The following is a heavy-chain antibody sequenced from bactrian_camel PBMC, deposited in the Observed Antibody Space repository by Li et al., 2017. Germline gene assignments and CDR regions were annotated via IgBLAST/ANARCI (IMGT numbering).Heavy chain of an antibody. CDR2: IDTDGTT. CDR3: ATVDTEPASGGWWKD. Sequence: HVQLVESGGGSVQAGGSLNLSCVMTGVTHSRYCLGWFRQAPGKEREKVAIIDTDGTTNYADSVKGRFTLSRGKAANTVSLQMNSLKSGDTALYYCATVDTEPASGGWWKDWGQGTQVTVS. D-gene: IGHD3*01. V-gene: IGHV3S1*01. CDR1: GVTHSRYC. J-gene: IGHJ4*01.